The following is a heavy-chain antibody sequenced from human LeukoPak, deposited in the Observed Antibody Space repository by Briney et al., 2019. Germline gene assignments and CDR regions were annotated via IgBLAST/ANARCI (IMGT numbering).Heavy chain of an antibody. D-gene: IGHD3-10*01. V-gene: IGHV1-69*06. J-gene: IGHJ6*04. CDR1: GGTFSSYA. CDR3: ARDLATMVRGVKIYGMDV. CDR2: IIPIFGTA. Sequence: ASVKVSCKASGGTFSSYAISWVRQAPGQGLEWMGGIIPIFGTANYAQKFQGRVTITADKSTSTAYMELSSLRSEDTAVYYCARDLATMVRGVKIYGMDVSGKGTTVTVSS.